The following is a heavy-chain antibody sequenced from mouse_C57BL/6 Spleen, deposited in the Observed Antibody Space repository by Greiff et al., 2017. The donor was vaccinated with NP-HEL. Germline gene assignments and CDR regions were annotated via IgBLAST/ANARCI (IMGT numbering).Heavy chain of an antibody. CDR2: ISYSGST. D-gene: IGHD2-4*01. J-gene: IGHJ3*01. CDR1: GYSITSGYD. V-gene: IGHV3-1*01. Sequence: VQLQQSGPGMVKPSQSLSLTCTVTGYSITSGYDWHWIRHFPGNKLEWMGYISYSGSTNYNPSLKSRISITHDTSKNHFFLKLNSVTTEDTATYYCAREEGLRSWFAYWGQGTLVTVSA. CDR3: AREEGLRSWFAY.